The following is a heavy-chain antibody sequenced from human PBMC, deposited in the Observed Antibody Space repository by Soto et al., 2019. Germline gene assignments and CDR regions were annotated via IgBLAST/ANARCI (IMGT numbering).Heavy chain of an antibody. CDR1: GFTFSTYD. J-gene: IGHJ1*01. V-gene: IGHV3-23*01. CDR2: VTSNGGKT. CDR3: ATRSGYFQN. Sequence: LRLSCAAFGFTFSTYDMSWVRQAPGEGLEWVSDVTSNGGKTDYADSVKGRFTITRDNSKNTLYLQMNSLRVEDTAVYYCATRSGYFQNWGQGTQVTVSS.